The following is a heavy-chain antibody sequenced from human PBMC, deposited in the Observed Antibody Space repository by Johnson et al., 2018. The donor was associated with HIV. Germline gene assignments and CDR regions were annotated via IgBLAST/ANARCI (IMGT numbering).Heavy chain of an antibody. CDR2: LYCGGST. CDR1: GFSVSYNY. V-gene: IGHV3-66*04. D-gene: IGHD2-21*02. J-gene: IGHJ3*02. CDR3: ARLRQEANCGADCHWAI. Sequence: MLLVESGGGLVQPGGSLRRSCAASGFSVSYNYMTWVRQAPGKGLERVALLYCGGSTYYADSVKGRFTISRDNSKNTLYLQMNSLNAEDTAMYYCARLRQEANCGADCHWAIWGQGTMVTVSS.